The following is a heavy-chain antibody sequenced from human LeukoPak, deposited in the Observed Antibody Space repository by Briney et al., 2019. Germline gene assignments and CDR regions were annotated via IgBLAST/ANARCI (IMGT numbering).Heavy chain of an antibody. D-gene: IGHD6-13*01. Sequence: SETLSLTCTVSGGSISSYYWSWIRQPPGKGLEWIGSIYYSGSTYYNPSLKSRVTISVDTSKNQFSLKLSSVTAADTAVYYCARRSSSWYSRFDPWGQGTLVTVSS. CDR2: IYYSGST. V-gene: IGHV4-59*05. CDR3: ARRSSSWYSRFDP. J-gene: IGHJ5*02. CDR1: GGSISSYY.